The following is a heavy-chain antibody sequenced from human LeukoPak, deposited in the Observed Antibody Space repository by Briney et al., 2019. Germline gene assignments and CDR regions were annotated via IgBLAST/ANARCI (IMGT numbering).Heavy chain of an antibody. D-gene: IGHD3-3*01. CDR3: ATAFGVVDFDY. CDR1: GYTFTSYG. J-gene: IGHJ4*02. CDR2: INPNSGGT. Sequence: ASVKVSCKASGYTFTSYGISWVRQAPGQGLEWMGWINPNSGGTNHARKFQGRVTMTRDTSISTAYMELSSLRSDDTAVYYCATAFGVVDFDYWGQGTLVTVSS. V-gene: IGHV1-2*02.